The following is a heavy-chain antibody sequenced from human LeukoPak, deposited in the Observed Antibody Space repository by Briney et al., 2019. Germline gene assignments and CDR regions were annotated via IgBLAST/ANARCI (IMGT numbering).Heavy chain of an antibody. D-gene: IGHD1-26*01. Sequence: GGSLRLSCLGSEFTFGDYGLTWVRQAPGKGLEWVSGISGSGTGGRTYYADSVKGRFTISRDNSKNTLYLQMNSLRAEDTAVYYCAKAGSIRFDYWGQGTLVTVSS. CDR1: EFTFGDYG. J-gene: IGHJ4*02. CDR3: AKAGSIRFDY. CDR2: ISGSGTGGRT. V-gene: IGHV3-23*01.